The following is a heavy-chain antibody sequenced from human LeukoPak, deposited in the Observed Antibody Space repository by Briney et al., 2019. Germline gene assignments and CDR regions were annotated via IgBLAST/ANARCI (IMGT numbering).Heavy chain of an antibody. CDR3: ARWTTTYLDY. V-gene: IGHV1-46*01. CDR2: INPSGGST. Sequence: ASVKVSCKASGYTFTSYYIHWVRQAPGKGLEWMGIINPSGGSTNYAQKFQGRVTMTRDTSTSTVYMELSSLRSEDSAVYYCARWTTTYLDYWGQGTLVTVSS. CDR1: GYTFTSYY. J-gene: IGHJ4*02. D-gene: IGHD4-11*01.